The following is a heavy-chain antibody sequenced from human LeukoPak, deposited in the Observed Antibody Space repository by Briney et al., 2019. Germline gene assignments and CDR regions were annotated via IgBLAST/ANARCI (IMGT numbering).Heavy chain of an antibody. J-gene: IGHJ4*02. Sequence: SETLSLTCTVSGGSISSYYWSWIRQPPGKGLEWIGYIHYSGSTNYKASLKSRVSISVDTSKNQFSLKLSSVTAADTAVYYCARVGIQLWTQGVDYWGQGTLVTVSS. CDR1: GGSISSYY. CDR3: ARVGIQLWTQGVDY. V-gene: IGHV4-59*12. CDR2: IHYSGST. D-gene: IGHD5-18*01.